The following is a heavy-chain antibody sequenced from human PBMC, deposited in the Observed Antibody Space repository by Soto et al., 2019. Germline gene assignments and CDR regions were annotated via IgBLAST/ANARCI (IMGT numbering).Heavy chain of an antibody. D-gene: IGHD3-22*01. V-gene: IGHV4-38-2*02. Sequence: PSETLSLTCAVSGYSISSGYYWGWIRQPPGRGLEWIGTIYHSGDTYYNPSLKSRVTISGDTSKNQFSLQLTSVAAADTAVYYCARDRSQDYDTSGLFDSWGQGTLVT. CDR2: IYHSGDT. J-gene: IGHJ4*02. CDR3: ARDRSQDYDTSGLFDS. CDR1: GYSISSGYY.